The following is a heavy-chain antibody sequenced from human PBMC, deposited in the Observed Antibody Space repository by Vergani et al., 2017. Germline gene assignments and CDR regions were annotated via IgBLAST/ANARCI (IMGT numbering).Heavy chain of an antibody. CDR3: ARGPGSSAIDGY. J-gene: IGHJ4*02. CDR1: GFTFSSYS. V-gene: IGHV3-21*01. D-gene: IGHD5-24*01. CDR2: ISSSSSYI. Sequence: EVQLVESGGGLVKPGGSLRLSCAASGFTFSSYSMNWVRQAPGKGVEWVSSISSSSSYIYYADSVKGRFTISRDNAKNSLYLQMNSLRAEDTAVYYCARGPGSSAIDGYWGQGTLVTVSS.